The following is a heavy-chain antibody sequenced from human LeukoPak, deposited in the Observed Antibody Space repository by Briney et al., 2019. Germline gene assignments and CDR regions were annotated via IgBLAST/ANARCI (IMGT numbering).Heavy chain of an antibody. Sequence: GGSLRLSCAASGFTFSSYAMHWVRQAPGKGLEYVSAISSNGGSTYYANSVKGRFTISRDNSKNTLYLQMNSLRAEDTAVYYCAKEAPILGYCTNWGQGTLVTVSS. V-gene: IGHV3-64*01. CDR2: ISSNGGST. J-gene: IGHJ4*02. D-gene: IGHD2-8*01. CDR1: GFTFSSYA. CDR3: AKEAPILGYCTN.